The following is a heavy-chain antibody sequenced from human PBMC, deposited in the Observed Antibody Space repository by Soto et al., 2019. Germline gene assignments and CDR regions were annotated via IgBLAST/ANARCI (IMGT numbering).Heavy chain of an antibody. CDR3: AKDKGGSGSYYFDY. Sequence: VQLVESGGGLVKPGGSLRLSCAASGFTFSSYGMHWVRQAPGKGLEWVAVISYDGSNKYYADSVKGRFTISRDNSKNTLYLQMNSLRAEDTAVYYCAKDKGGSGSYYFDYWGQGTLVTVSS. J-gene: IGHJ4*02. CDR1: GFTFSSYG. D-gene: IGHD1-26*01. CDR2: ISYDGSNK. V-gene: IGHV3-30*18.